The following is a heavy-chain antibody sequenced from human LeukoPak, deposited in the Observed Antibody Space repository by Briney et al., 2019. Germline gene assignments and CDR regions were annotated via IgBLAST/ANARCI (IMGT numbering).Heavy chain of an antibody. V-gene: IGHV4-34*01. CDR2: INHSGST. CDR3: AREGKGYYYGSGSYYYYYFGY. CDR1: GGSFSGYY. Sequence: PSETLSLTCAVYGGSFSGYYWSWIRQPPGKGLEWIGEINHSGSTNYNPSLKSRVTISVDTSKNQFSLKLSSVTAADTAVYYCAREGKGYYYGSGSYYYYYFGYWGQGTLVTVSS. D-gene: IGHD3-10*01. J-gene: IGHJ4*02.